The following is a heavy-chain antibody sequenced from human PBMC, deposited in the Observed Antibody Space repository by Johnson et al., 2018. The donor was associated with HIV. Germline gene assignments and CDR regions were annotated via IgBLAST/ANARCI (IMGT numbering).Heavy chain of an antibody. CDR3: ACFLADGWFSYDFFYV. CDR2: ISFAGVKK. V-gene: IGHV3-30*03. D-gene: IGHD3/OR15-3a*01. CDR1: GFTFSSYG. Sequence: QVQLVESGGGVVQPGRSLRLSCEASGFTFSSYGMAWVRQAPGKGLEWVTVISFAGVKKYYADSVKGRFTISRDNSKGTLYLQMDGLRLGDTALYYCACFLADGWFSYDFFYVWGQGTLVIVSS. J-gene: IGHJ3*01.